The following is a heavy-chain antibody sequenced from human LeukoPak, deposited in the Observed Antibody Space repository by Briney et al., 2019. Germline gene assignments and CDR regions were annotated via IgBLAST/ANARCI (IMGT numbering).Heavy chain of an antibody. CDR1: GXXFSSYS. CDR2: ISSSSSTI. CDR3: ARAQTVTTLVLDYFDY. D-gene: IGHD4-17*01. J-gene: IGHJ4*02. V-gene: IGHV3-48*01. Sequence: LSCAXSGXXFSSYSMNWVRQAPGKGLEGVSYISSSSSTIYYADSVKGRFTISRDKAKNSLYLQMNSLRAEDTAVYYCARAQTVTTLVLDYFDYWGQGTLVTVSS.